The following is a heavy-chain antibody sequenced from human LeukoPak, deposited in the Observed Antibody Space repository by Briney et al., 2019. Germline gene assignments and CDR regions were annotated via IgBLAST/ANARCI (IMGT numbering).Heavy chain of an antibody. CDR1: GGSISSYY. CDR2: ISGSGGST. CDR3: AKCEDYGDAFDI. Sequence: ETLSLTRTVSGGSISSYYWSWVRQAPGKGLEWVSAISGSGGSTYYADSVKGRFTISRDNSKNTLYLQMNSLRAEDTAVYYCAKCEDYGDAFDIWGQGTMVTVSS. V-gene: IGHV3-23*01. D-gene: IGHD4-17*01. J-gene: IGHJ3*02.